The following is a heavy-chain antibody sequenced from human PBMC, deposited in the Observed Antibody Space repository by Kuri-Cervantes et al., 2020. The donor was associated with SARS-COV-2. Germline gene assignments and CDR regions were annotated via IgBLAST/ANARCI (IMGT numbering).Heavy chain of an antibody. CDR1: GGSISSYY. J-gene: IGHJ6*02. CDR3: ARDRNGYYYDSSGYQEYYYYGMDV. D-gene: IGHD3-22*01. V-gene: IGHV4-59*01. CDR2: IYHSGST. Sequence: GSLRLSCTVPGGSISSYYWSWIRQPPGKGLEWIGYIYHSGSTNYNPSLKSRVTISVDTSKNQFSLKLSSVTAADTAVYYCARDRNGYYYDSSGYQEYYYYGMDVWGQGTTVTVSS.